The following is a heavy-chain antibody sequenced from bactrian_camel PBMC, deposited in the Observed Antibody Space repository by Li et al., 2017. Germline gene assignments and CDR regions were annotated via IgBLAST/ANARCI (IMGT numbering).Heavy chain of an antibody. CDR3: VTPISGTWAGPNR. V-gene: IGHV3S40*01. CDR1: GYDARRNC. D-gene: IGHD1*01. CDR2: IATGSGNT. Sequence: VQLVESGGGAVQAGGSLRLSCAASGYDARRNCLAWFRQAPGKEREGVARIATGSGNTNYADSVKGRFTCSRDNARNTVYLQMNNLRPEDTAMYYCVTPISGTWAGPNRWGRGTQVTVS. J-gene: IGHJ4*01.